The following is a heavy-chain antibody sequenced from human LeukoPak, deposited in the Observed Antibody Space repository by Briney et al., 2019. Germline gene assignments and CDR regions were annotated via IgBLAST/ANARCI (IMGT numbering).Heavy chain of an antibody. J-gene: IGHJ1*01. CDR1: GFTFSSYW. CDR2: IKQDGSEK. CDR3: ARRCSGGSCYPRAEYFQH. V-gene: IGHV3-7*03. D-gene: IGHD2-15*01. Sequence: GGSLRLSCAASGFTFSSYWMSWVCQAPGKGLEWVANIKQDGSEKYYVDSVKGRFTISRDNAKNSLYLQMNSLRAEDTAVYYCARRCSGGSCYPRAEYFQHWGQGTLVTVSS.